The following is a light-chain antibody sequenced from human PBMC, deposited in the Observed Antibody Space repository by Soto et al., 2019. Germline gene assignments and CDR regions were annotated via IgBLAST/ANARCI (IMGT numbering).Light chain of an antibody. CDR1: QSISSY. CDR2: AAS. J-gene: IGKJ1*01. Sequence: DIQMTQSPSSLSASVADRVTITCRASQSISSYLNWYQQKPGKAPKLLIYAASSLQSEVPSRFSGSGSGTDFTLTISSLQPEDFATYYCQQSYSTPWTFGXGT. V-gene: IGKV1-39*01. CDR3: QQSYSTPWT.